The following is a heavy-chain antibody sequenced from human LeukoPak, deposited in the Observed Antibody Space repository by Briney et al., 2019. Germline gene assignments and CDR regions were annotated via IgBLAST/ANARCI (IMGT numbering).Heavy chain of an antibody. D-gene: IGHD1-7*01. CDR2: ISSSGSTI. J-gene: IGHJ4*02. Sequence: QPGGSLRLSCAASGFPFSSFSMNWVRQAPGKGLELVSYISSSGSTIYYADSVKGRFTISRDNSKNTLYLQMNSLRAEDTAVYYCARDLAAENNWKYAGTDYWGQGTLVTVSS. CDR1: GFPFSSFS. CDR3: ARDLAAENNWKYAGTDY. V-gene: IGHV3-48*01.